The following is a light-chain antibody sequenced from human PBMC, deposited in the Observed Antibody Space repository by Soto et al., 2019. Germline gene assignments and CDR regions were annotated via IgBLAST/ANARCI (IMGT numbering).Light chain of an antibody. CDR3: QQYNNWPPWT. V-gene: IGKV3-15*01. CDR2: DTS. Sequence: EIVLTQSPATLSLSPGERATLSCRASQSVSSHLAWYQHKPGQAPRLLIYDTSTRATGVPTRFSGSRSGAEFTLTINSLQSEDFAVYYCQQYNNWPPWTFGQGTKVDIK. CDR1: QSVSSH. J-gene: IGKJ1*01.